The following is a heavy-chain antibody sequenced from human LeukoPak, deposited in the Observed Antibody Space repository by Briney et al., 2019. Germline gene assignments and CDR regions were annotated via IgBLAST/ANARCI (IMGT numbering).Heavy chain of an antibody. CDR1: GDSISTSSYY. Sequence: SETLSLTCTVSGDSISTSSYYWGWIRQPPGKGLEWLGSIYYSGSTYYNPSLKSRVTISVDTSKNQFSLSLYSVTAADTAVFYCARSYYYDYRQIDYWGQGTLVTASS. CDR3: ARSYYYDYRQIDY. CDR2: IYYSGST. J-gene: IGHJ4*02. V-gene: IGHV4-39*01. D-gene: IGHD3-22*01.